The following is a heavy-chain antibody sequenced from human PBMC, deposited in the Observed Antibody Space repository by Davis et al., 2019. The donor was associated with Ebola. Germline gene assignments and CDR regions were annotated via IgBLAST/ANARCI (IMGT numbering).Heavy chain of an antibody. J-gene: IGHJ6*02. CDR1: VYTFTSYG. CDR2: ISAYNGNT. Sequence: ASVKVSCKASVYTFTSYGISWVRQAPGQGLEWMGWISAYNGNTNYAQKLQGRVTMTTDTSTSTAYMELRSLRSDDTAVYYCASPSLVTADYYYGMDVWGQGTTVTVSS. D-gene: IGHD2-21*02. CDR3: ASPSLVTADYYYGMDV. V-gene: IGHV1-18*01.